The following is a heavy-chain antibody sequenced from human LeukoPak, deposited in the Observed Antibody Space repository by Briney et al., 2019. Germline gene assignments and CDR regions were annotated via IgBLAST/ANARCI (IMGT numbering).Heavy chain of an antibody. V-gene: IGHV3-33*01. J-gene: IGHJ6*02. CDR2: IWHDGSGK. Sequence: GGSLTLSCAASGFTFNTYGMHWVRQAPGKGLEWVAFIWHDGSGKYYGDSVKGRFTISRDNFKNTVNLQMNSLRVEDTAVYYCARDLATRVSIPLASAYGLDVWGQGTTVTVSS. D-gene: IGHD6-19*01. CDR3: ARDLATRVSIPLASAYGLDV. CDR1: GFTFNTYG.